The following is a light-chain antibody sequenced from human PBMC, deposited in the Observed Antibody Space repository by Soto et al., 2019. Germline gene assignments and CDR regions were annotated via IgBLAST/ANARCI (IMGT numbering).Light chain of an antibody. V-gene: IGKV3-11*01. CDR3: HQRQSWPRT. CDR1: QAVNTR. J-gene: IGKJ1*01. CDR2: LTS. Sequence: DILLTQSPATLSSFPVDRVTLSCRASQAVNTRLAWYQHKPGQAPRLLIYLTSNRAAGIPARFSGSGSGTDFTLTISDVEPEDFAVYYCHQRQSWPRTCGQGTRWIS.